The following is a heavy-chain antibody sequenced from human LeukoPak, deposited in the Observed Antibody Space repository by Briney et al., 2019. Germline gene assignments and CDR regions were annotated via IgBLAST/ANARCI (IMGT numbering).Heavy chain of an antibody. Sequence: SETLSLTCTVSGGSISSYYWSWIRQPPGKGLEWIGYTYYSGSTNYNPSLKGRVTMSVDTSKNQFSLKLSSVTAADTAVYYCARVLAAAGTPPYYYYGMDVWGQGTTVTVSS. D-gene: IGHD6-13*01. J-gene: IGHJ6*02. V-gene: IGHV4-59*01. CDR3: ARVLAAAGTPPYYYYGMDV. CDR2: TYYSGST. CDR1: GGSISSYY.